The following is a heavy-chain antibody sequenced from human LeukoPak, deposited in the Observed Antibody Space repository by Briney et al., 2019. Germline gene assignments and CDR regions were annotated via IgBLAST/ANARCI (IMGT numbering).Heavy chain of an antibody. CDR3: ARDLRTYSSGYDH. V-gene: IGHV3-21*01. Sequence: GGSLRLSCAASGFTFSSYSMTWVRQAPGKGLEWVSSISSSSSYIYYADSVKGRFTISRDNAKNSLYLQLNSLRAEDTAVYYCARDLRTYSSGYDHWGQGTLVTVSS. J-gene: IGHJ4*02. CDR2: ISSSSSYI. D-gene: IGHD6-19*01. CDR1: GFTFSSYS.